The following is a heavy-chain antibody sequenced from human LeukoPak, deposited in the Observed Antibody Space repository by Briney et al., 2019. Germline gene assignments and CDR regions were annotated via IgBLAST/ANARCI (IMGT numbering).Heavy chain of an antibody. CDR1: GLTFRDYA. CDR2: ISGSGGTS. J-gene: IGHJ4*02. CDR3: AKREYDSSAYPMYPIDY. Sequence: GGSLRLSCEISGLTFRDYAMTWVRQAPGKGLEWVSVISGSGGTSYYADSVEGRFTISRDNSKNTLYLQMNNVRAEDTAIYYCAKREYDSSAYPMYPIDYWGQGTLVIVSA. V-gene: IGHV3-23*01. D-gene: IGHD3-22*01.